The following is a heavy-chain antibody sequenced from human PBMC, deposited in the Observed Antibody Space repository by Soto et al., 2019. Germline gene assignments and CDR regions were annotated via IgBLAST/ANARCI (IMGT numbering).Heavy chain of an antibody. CDR3: AHSGYMSGYGDTGDFAY. CDR2: IYWDDDK. V-gene: IGHV2-5*02. CDR1: GFSLTTSGVG. Sequence: QITLKESGPTRVRPTQTLTLTCTFSGFSLTTSGVGVGWIRQTPGKALEYLAVIYWDDDKSYSPSLKSRLTITKDTPKNQVVLMMAYMDPLDTGTYFCAHSGYMSGYGDTGDFAYWGQGALVSVSS. D-gene: IGHD5-12*01. J-gene: IGHJ4*02.